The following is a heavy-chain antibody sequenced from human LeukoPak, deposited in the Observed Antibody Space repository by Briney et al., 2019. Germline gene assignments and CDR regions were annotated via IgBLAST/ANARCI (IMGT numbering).Heavy chain of an antibody. CDR3: ARQGYGYVYFDF. V-gene: IGHV2-5*01. Sequence: KASGPTLVKPTETLTLTCTFSGFSLDSTAVGVGWVRQPPGKALEWLALIYGSGDKRYMPSLQNRLTITKDTSKNLVVLTMANVDPVDTATYYCARQGYGYVYFDFWGRGILVTVSS. CDR2: IYGSGDK. CDR1: GFSLDSTAVG. J-gene: IGHJ4*02. D-gene: IGHD5-18*01.